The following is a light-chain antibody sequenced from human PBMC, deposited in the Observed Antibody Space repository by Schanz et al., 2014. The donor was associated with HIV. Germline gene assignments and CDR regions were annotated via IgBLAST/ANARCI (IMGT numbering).Light chain of an antibody. CDR3: LQYSYFST. V-gene: IGKV1-27*01. J-gene: IGKJ1*01. Sequence: DIQMTQSPSSLSASIGDRVTITCRASQAINNYLAWYQQKPGAVPKLLIYGASSLQSGVPGRFSGSGSGTDFTLTISSLQPGDFATYYCLQYSYFSTFGQGTKVEIK. CDR2: GAS. CDR1: QAINNY.